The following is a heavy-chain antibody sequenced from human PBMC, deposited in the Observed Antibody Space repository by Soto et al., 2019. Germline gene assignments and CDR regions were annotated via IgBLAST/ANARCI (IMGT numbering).Heavy chain of an antibody. CDR2: ISSSGSTI. J-gene: IGHJ4*02. V-gene: IGHV3-11*01. Sequence: GSLRLSCAASGFTFSDYYMSWIRQAPGKGLEWVSYISSSGSTIYYADSVKGRFTISRDNAKNSLYLQMNSLRAEDTAVYYCARVARASRYFDYWGQGTLVTVSS. CDR3: ARVARASRYFDY. CDR1: GFTFSDYY. D-gene: IGHD1-26*01.